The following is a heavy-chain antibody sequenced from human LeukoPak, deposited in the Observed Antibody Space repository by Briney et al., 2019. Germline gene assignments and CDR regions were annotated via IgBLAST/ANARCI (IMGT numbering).Heavy chain of an antibody. D-gene: IGHD2-2*01. CDR1: GFTFSSYG. V-gene: IGHV3-33*01. CDR3: ARDCSSTSCYEGLDY. J-gene: IGHJ4*02. Sequence: GGSLRLSCAASGFTFSSYGMHWFRQAQGKGLEGVAVIWYDGSNKYYADSVKGRFTISRDNSKNTLYLQMNSLRAEDTAVYYCARDCSSTSCYEGLDYWGQGTLVTVSS. CDR2: IWYDGSNK.